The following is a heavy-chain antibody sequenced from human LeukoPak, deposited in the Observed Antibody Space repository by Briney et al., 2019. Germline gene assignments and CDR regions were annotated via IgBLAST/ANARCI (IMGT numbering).Heavy chain of an antibody. CDR3: ARDGCSGGSCFGPYYMDV. CDR2: INPNSGGT. D-gene: IGHD2-15*01. V-gene: IGHV1-2*02. Sequence: ASVKVSCKASGYTFTGYYMHWVRQAPGQGLEWMGWINPNSGGTNYAQKFQGRVTMTRDTSISTAHIELSRLSSDDTAVYYCARDGCSGGSCFGPYYMDVWGKGTTVTVSS. J-gene: IGHJ6*03. CDR1: GYTFTGYY.